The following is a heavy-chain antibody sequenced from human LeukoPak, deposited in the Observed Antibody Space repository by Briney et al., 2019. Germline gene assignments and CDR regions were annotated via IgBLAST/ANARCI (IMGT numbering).Heavy chain of an antibody. V-gene: IGHV4-34*01. D-gene: IGHD3-22*01. J-gene: IGHJ3*02. CDR3: ARREYYDSSGNDAFDI. Sequence: GSLRLSCAASGFTFSSYAMSWVRQAPGKGLEWIGEINHSGSTDYNPSLKSRVTISVDTSKNQFSLKLTSVTAADTAVYYCARREYYDSSGNDAFDIWGQGTMVTVSS. CDR2: INHSGST. CDR1: GFTFSSYA.